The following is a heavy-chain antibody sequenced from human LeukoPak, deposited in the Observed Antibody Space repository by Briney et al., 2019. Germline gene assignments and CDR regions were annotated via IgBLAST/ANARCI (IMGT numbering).Heavy chain of an antibody. CDR3: ARGGDRLHPRMHYYYGMDV. D-gene: IGHD3-16*01. Sequence: SETLSLTCTVSGGSISTYYWSWIRQPPGKGLEWIGYIYYSGSTNYNPSLKSRVTISVDTSKNQFSLKLSSVTAADTAVYYCARGGDRLHPRMHYYYGMDVWGQGTTVTVSS. CDR1: GGSISTYY. V-gene: IGHV4-59*01. J-gene: IGHJ6*02. CDR2: IYYSGST.